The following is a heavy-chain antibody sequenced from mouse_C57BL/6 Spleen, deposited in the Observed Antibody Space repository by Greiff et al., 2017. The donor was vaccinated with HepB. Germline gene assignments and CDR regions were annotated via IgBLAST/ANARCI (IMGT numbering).Heavy chain of an antibody. J-gene: IGHJ1*03. V-gene: IGHV1-64*01. D-gene: IGHD1-1*01. CDR2: IHPNSGST. Sequence: VQLQQPGAELVKPGASVKLSCKASGYTFTSYWMHWVKQRPGQGLEWIGMIHPNSGSTNYNEKFKSKATLTVDKSSSTAYMQLSSLTSEDSAVYYCARGGDGSSYDLYFDVWGTVTTVTVSS. CDR1: GYTFTSYW. CDR3: ARGGDGSSYDLYFDV.